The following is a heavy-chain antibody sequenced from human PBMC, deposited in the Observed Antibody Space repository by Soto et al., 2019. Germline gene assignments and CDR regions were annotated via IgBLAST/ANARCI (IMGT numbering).Heavy chain of an antibody. CDR3: ARGSSAGSPDYYYYMDV. D-gene: IGHD2-15*01. Sequence: ASVKVSCKASGYTFTGYYMHWVRQAPGQRLEWMGWINPNSGGTNYAQKFQGWVTMTRDTSISTANRELSRLRSDDTAVYYCARGSSAGSPDYYYYMDVWGKGTKVTVSS. CDR2: INPNSGGT. CDR1: GYTFTGYY. V-gene: IGHV1-2*04. J-gene: IGHJ6*03.